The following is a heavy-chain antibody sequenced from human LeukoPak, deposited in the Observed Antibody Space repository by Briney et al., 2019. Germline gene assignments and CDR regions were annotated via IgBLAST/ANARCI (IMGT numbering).Heavy chain of an antibody. CDR1: GGSFSDYY. Sequence: PSETLSLTCAVYGGSFSDYYWTWIRQPPGKGLEWIGSIYYSGSTYYNPSLKSRVTISVDTSKNQFSLKLSSVTAADTAVYYCARDPGKQWLGTFDYWGQGTLVTVSS. D-gene: IGHD6-19*01. V-gene: IGHV4-34*01. CDR3: ARDPGKQWLGTFDY. CDR2: IYYSGST. J-gene: IGHJ4*02.